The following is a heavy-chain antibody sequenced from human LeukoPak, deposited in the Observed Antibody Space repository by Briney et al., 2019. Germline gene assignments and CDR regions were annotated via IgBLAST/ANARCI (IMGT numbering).Heavy chain of an antibody. D-gene: IGHD4-17*01. V-gene: IGHV5-51*01. CDR3: ARQTMDYGDYVDY. J-gene: IGHJ4*02. CDR2: IYPGDSHT. CDR1: GYSFTSYW. Sequence: GESLKISCQGSGYSFTSYWIGWVRQMPGKGLEWMRIIYPGDSHTRYSPSFQGQVTISADKSISTAYLQWSSLKASDTAMYYCARQTMDYGDYVDYWGQGTLVTVSS.